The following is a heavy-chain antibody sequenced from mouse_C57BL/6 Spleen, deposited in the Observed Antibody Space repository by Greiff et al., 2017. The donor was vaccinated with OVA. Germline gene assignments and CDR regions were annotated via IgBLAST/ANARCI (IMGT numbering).Heavy chain of an antibody. CDR2: IRSKSSNYAT. CDR3: VRAMVRRGAFDY. J-gene: IGHJ2*01. D-gene: IGHD2-14*01. V-gene: IGHV10-3*01. Sequence: DAGGGLVQPKGSLKLSCAASGFTFNTHAMHWVRQAPVKGLEWVARIRSKSSNYATYYADSVKDRFTISRDDSQSMLYLQMNNLKTEDTAMYYCVRAMVRRGAFDYWGQGTTLTVSS. CDR1: GFTFNTHA.